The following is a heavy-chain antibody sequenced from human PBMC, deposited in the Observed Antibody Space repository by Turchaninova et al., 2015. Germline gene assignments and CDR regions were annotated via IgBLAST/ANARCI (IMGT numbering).Heavy chain of an antibody. J-gene: IGHJ4*02. V-gene: IGHV3-7*03. CDR1: GFIFSRDW. CDR2: IKEDGSEK. Sequence: GALVQPGGSLRLSCAASGFIFSRDWLSWVRQAPGKGLEWGANIKEDGSEKNYVASVKGRFTISRYNATNSLYLKMDFLRADDTAIYYCARYPWDYWGQGTLVTVSS. CDR3: ARYPWDY.